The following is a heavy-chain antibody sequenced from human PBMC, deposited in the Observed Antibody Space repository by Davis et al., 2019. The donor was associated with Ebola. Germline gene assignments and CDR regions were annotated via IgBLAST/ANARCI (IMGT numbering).Heavy chain of an antibody. Sequence: GGSLRLSCAASGFTFSSYSMNWVRQAPGKGLEWVGRIKTKSESWATDYAAPVKGRFTISRDDSQDTLYLQMNSLKTEDTAVYYCTTLGGCSGTSCSNWFDPWGQGTLVTVSS. CDR1: GFTFSSYS. D-gene: IGHD2-2*01. J-gene: IGHJ5*02. CDR2: IKTKSESWAT. V-gene: IGHV3-15*07. CDR3: TTLGGCSGTSCSNWFDP.